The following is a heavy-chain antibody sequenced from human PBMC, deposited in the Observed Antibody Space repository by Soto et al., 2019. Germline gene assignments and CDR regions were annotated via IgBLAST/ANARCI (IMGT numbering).Heavy chain of an antibody. D-gene: IGHD3-3*01. V-gene: IGHV3-9*01. CDR2: ISWNSGSI. CDR1: GFIFDDYA. J-gene: IGHJ5*02. CDR3: ARDRDDSFWSGNYDR. Sequence: EVQSVESGGGLVQPGRSLRLSCAASGFIFDDYAMHWVRQAPGKGLEWVSGISWNSGSIGYADSVKGRFTISRDNAKNSLYLQMNSLRPEDTALYYCARDRDDSFWSGNYDRWGQGTLVTVSS.